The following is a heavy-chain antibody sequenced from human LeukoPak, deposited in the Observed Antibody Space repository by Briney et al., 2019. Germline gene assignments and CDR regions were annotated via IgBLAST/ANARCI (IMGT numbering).Heavy chain of an antibody. CDR1: GYTFTNYY. CDR3: ARARTAVYAIDY. V-gene: IGHV1-46*01. D-gene: IGHD5/OR15-5a*01. Sequence: ASVKVSCKASGYTFTNYYLHWVRQAPGQGLEWMGIINPSGGSTTYAQKFQGRVTMTRDMSTTTVYMELSSLRSEETAVYYCARARTAVYAIDYWGQGTLVTVSS. J-gene: IGHJ4*02. CDR2: INPSGGST.